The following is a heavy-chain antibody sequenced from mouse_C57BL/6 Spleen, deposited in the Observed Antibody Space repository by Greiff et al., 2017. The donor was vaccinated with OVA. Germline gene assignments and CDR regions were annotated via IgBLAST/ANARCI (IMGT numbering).Heavy chain of an antibody. CDR3: TKGEATYFVY. D-gene: IGHD3-3*01. J-gene: IGHJ2*01. Sequence: VQLQQSGTVLARPGASVKMSCKTSGYTFTSSWMPWVKQRPGQGLEWIGAIYPGNSDTSYNQKFKGKAKLTAVTSASTAYMELSSLTNEDSAVYYCTKGEATYFVYWGQGTTLTVSS. CDR1: GYTFTSSW. V-gene: IGHV1-5*01. CDR2: IYPGNSDT.